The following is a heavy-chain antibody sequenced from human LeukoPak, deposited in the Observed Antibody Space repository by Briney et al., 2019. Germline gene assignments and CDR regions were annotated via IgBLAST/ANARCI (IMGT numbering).Heavy chain of an antibody. V-gene: IGHV3-43*01. J-gene: IGHJ3*02. CDR2: ISWDGGST. Sequence: GGSLRLSCAASGFTFDDYTMHWVRQAPGKGLEWVSLISWDGGSTYYADSVKGRFTISRDNSKNSLYLQMNSLRTEDTALYYCAKDRGYQLLLGAFDIWGQGTMVTVSS. CDR1: GFTFDDYT. D-gene: IGHD2-2*01. CDR3: AKDRGYQLLLGAFDI.